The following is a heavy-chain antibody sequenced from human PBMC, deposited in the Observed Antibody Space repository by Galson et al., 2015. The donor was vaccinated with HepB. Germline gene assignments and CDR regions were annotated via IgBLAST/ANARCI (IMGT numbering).Heavy chain of an antibody. V-gene: IGHV1-24*01. Sequence: SVKVSCKVSGYTLSDLSMHWARQAPGKGLEWMGGSDPEDGEVVYAQEFWGRVTMTEDTSTDTAYMELSSLRSEDTAVYYCATRDDSGMDVWGQGTAVSVSS. CDR3: ATRDDSGMDV. J-gene: IGHJ6*02. CDR1: GYTLSDLS. CDR2: SDPEDGEV.